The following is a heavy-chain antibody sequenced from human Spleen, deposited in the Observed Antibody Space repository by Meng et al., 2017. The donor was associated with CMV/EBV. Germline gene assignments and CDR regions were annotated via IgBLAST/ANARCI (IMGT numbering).Heavy chain of an antibody. CDR2: ISYDGSDK. V-gene: IGHV3-30*04. J-gene: IGHJ4*02. CDR1: GLTFRDYV. D-gene: IGHD3/OR15-3a*01. Sequence: LSLTCAASGLTFRDYVLHWVRQAPGKGLEWVALISYDGSDKYYADSVKGRFTISRDNSKNTLYLQMNSLRAEDTAVYYCAKGDDFWTAQGLYYFDYWGQGTLVTVS. CDR3: AKGDDFWTAQGLYYFDY.